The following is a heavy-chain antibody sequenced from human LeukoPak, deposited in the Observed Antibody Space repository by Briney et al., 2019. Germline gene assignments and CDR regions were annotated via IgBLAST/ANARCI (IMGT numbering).Heavy chain of an antibody. D-gene: IGHD4-17*01. J-gene: IGHJ6*02. CDR1: GGTFSIYA. V-gene: IGHV1-69*04. Sequence: SVKLSCKASGGTFSIYAISWVRQAPGQGLEWMGRIIPILGVPNYAQKFQGRVTITADKSTGTAYMELSSLRSEDTAVYYCARARVTTVTTGGRGYCYHGMLVWGQGPTVTVSS. CDR3: ARARVTTVTTGGRGYCYHGMLV. CDR2: IIPILGVP.